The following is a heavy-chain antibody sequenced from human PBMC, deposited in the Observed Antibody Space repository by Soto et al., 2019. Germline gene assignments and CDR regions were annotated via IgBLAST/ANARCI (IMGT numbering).Heavy chain of an antibody. D-gene: IGHD2-2*01. CDR1: GFTFSSYA. Sequence: EVQLLESGGGLVQPGGSLRLSCAASGFTFSSYAMSWVRQAPGKGLEWVSAISGSGATTYYADSVKGNFYNSRDNSKNMVYLQINSLRVVDTSGYYCANGGHCSTSPCPPGPIWGQGTMVTASS. CDR3: ANGGHCSTSPCPPGPI. J-gene: IGHJ3*02. V-gene: IGHV3-23*01. CDR2: ISGSGATT.